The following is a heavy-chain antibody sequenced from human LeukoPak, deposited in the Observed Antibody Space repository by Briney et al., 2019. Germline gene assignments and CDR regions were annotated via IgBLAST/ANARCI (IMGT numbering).Heavy chain of an antibody. V-gene: IGHV4-39*01. CDR2: IYYSGST. J-gene: IGHJ6*02. CDR1: GGSISSSSYY. Sequence: PSETLSLTCTVSGGSISSSSYYWGWIRQPPGKGLEWIGSIYYSGSTYYNPSLKSRVTISVDTSKNQFSLKLSSVTAADTAVYYCASESVAVPAAMETTYYYYYGMDVWGQGTTVTVSS. CDR3: ASESVAVPAAMETTYYYYYGMDV. D-gene: IGHD2-2*01.